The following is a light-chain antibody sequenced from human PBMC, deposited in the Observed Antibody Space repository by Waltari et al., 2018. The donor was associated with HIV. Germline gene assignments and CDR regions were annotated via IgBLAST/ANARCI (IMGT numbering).Light chain of an antibody. CDR1: KLRNRF. V-gene: IGLV3-1*01. CDR2: QDP. CDR3: QAWDSNNYV. Sequence: DLSQPASVSGSPGQTATVTCSGDKLRNRFVCWYRQKSGQSPELFIYQDPRRPSGISDRFSGATSGSKATLTIRETQSIDEGDYYCQAWDSNNYVFGSGTRVTVL. J-gene: IGLJ1*01.